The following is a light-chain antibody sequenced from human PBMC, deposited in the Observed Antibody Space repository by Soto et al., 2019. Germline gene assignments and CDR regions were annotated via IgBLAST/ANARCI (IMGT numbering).Light chain of an antibody. CDR3: QQYGSSPAT. V-gene: IGKV3-15*01. J-gene: IGKJ1*01. CDR1: QRVSSH. Sequence: VMTKTPATLSVYQEEGATVSCRASQRVSSHLAWYQHKPGQAPRLLFYDASTRATGIPARFSGSGSGTEFTLSVSRLEPEDFAVYFCQQYGSSPATFGQGTKVDIK. CDR2: DAS.